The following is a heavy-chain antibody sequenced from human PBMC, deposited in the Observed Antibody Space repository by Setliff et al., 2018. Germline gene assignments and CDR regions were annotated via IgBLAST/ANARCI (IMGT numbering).Heavy chain of an antibody. Sequence: LRLSCAASGFTVRSYYMTWVRQAPGKGLEWVSYIGNIDTKISYTDSVKGRFTVSRDDAKNSLYLQMNNLRAEDTATYYCARGDTIFGVIINSIGGRYFDYWGQGTLVTVSS. CDR2: IGNIDTKI. CDR3: ARGDTIFGVIINSIGGRYFDY. V-gene: IGHV3-48*03. J-gene: IGHJ4*02. D-gene: IGHD3-3*01. CDR1: GFTVRSYY.